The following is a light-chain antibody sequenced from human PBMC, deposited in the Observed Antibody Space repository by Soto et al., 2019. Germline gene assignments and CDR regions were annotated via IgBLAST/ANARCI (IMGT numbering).Light chain of an antibody. CDR1: SSDIGSYNY. CDR2: EVR. V-gene: IGLV2-14*01. Sequence: QSALTQPASVSGSPGQSITISCTGTSSDIGSYNYVAWYQQFPGKTPKLIIYEVRNRPSGVSFRFSGSKSGNPASLTISGVQEEDDAYCCCISDRGSDTAYVFGTGTKLTVL. CDR3: ISDRGSDTAYV. J-gene: IGLJ1*01.